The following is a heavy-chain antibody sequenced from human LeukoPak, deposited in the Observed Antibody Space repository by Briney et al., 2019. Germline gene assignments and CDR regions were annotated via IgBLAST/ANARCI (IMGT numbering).Heavy chain of an antibody. Sequence: GGSLRLSCAASGLTFDDYGMNWVRQVPGKGMEWVSGMNWNGDSVGYADSVKGRFTIPRDNAKNSLYLEMNSLRAEDTALYHCTRVPYYDILTGYFLGAFDIWGLGTMVTVAS. CDR1: GLTFDDYG. J-gene: IGHJ3*02. V-gene: IGHV3-20*01. CDR2: MNWNGDSV. D-gene: IGHD3-9*01. CDR3: TRVPYYDILTGYFLGAFDI.